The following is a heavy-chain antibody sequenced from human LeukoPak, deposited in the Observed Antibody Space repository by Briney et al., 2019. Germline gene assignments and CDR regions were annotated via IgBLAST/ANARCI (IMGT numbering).Heavy chain of an antibody. CDR1: GFTFDDYG. CDR2: INRNGGST. CDR3: ARGHCSSTSCPVDD. D-gene: IGHD2-2*01. J-gene: IGHJ4*02. Sequence: PGGSLRLSCAASGFTFDDYGMSWVRPAPGKGLEWVSGINRNGGSTGYADSVKGRFTISRDNSKNSLYLQMNRLRAEDTALYYCARGHCSSTSCPVDDWGQRTLVTVSS. V-gene: IGHV3-20*04.